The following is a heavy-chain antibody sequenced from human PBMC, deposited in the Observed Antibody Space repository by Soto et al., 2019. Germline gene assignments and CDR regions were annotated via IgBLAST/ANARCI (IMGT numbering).Heavy chain of an antibody. D-gene: IGHD6-13*01. CDR1: GFTFSIYT. Sequence: PGGSLRLSCSASGFTFSIYTIHWVRQAPGEGLEFVSAINNNGSNTYYADSVKGRFTISRDTSKNTLYLQMNSLRAEDTALYYCAKSFSSNWYDYFNSWGQGSLVTVSS. CDR3: AKSFSSNWYDYFNS. V-gene: IGHV3-64*04. J-gene: IGHJ4*02. CDR2: INNNGSNT.